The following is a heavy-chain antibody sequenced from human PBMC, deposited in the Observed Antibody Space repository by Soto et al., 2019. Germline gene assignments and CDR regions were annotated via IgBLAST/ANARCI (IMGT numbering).Heavy chain of an antibody. Sequence: XSVKVSCNASGYTFTTYPIHCVRQAPGQGLEWMGLINPDAGATNYAQRFQGRLRLTRDTSTSTVYMELRSLRFDDTAVYYCARGDIVLVPASEGNWFDPWGQGTLVTVSS. CDR1: GYTFTTYP. CDR3: ARGDIVLVPASEGNWFDP. CDR2: INPDAGAT. D-gene: IGHD2-2*01. J-gene: IGHJ5*02. V-gene: IGHV1-46*01.